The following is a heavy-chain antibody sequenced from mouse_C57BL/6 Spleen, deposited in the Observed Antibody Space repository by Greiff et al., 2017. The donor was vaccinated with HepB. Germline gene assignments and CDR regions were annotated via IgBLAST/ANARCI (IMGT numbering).Heavy chain of an antibody. V-gene: IGHV1-7*01. J-gene: IGHJ2*01. Sequence: QVQLKQSGAELAKPGASVKLSCKASGYTFTSYWMHWVKQRPGQGLEWIGYINPSSGYTKYNQKFKDKATLTAEKSSSTAYMQLSSLTYEDSAVYYCARDYYGNWDYWGQGTTLTVSS. CDR2: INPSSGYT. CDR3: ARDYYGNWDY. D-gene: IGHD2-1*01. CDR1: GYTFTSYW.